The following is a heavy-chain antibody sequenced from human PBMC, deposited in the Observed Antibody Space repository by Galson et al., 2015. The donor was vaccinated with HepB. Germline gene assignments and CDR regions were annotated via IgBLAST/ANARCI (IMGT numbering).Heavy chain of an antibody. Sequence: SLRLSCAASGFTFNSYAMYWVRQAPGKGLEWVSAISGSGGTTYHADSVKGRFTISRDNSKNTLYVQMNSLRAEDTAVYYCAKDAATTYYYDSSGPQSAFDIWGQGTMVTVSS. CDR1: GFTFNSYA. CDR2: ISGSGGTT. J-gene: IGHJ3*02. CDR3: AKDAATTYYYDSSGPQSAFDI. D-gene: IGHD3-22*01. V-gene: IGHV3-23*01.